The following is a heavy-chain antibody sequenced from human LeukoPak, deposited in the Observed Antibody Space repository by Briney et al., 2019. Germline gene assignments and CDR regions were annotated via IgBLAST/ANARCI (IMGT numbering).Heavy chain of an antibody. CDR1: GGSISSSNYC. Sequence: SETLSLTCTVSGGSISSSNYCWGWIRQPPGKGLEYTGSIYYSGSTYYNPSLKSRVTISVDTSKNQFSLKLSSVTAADTAVYYCARANTGPHFDYWGQGSLVTVSS. CDR2: IYYSGST. D-gene: IGHD5-18*01. J-gene: IGHJ4*02. CDR3: ARANTGPHFDY. V-gene: IGHV4-39*07.